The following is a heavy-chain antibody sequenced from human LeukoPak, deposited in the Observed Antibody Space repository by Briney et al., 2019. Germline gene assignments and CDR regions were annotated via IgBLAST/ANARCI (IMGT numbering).Heavy chain of an antibody. D-gene: IGHD3-22*01. CDR1: GFTFSSYG. CDR2: ISYDGSNK. CDR3: AKSYYYDSSGSDV. Sequence: GRSLTLSWAASGFTFSSYGMHWVRQAQSNLLEWVAVISYDGSNKYYADSVKGRFTISRDNSKNTLYLQMNSLRAEDTAVYYCAKSYYYDSSGSDVWGQGTTVTVSS. J-gene: IGHJ6*02. V-gene: IGHV3-30*18.